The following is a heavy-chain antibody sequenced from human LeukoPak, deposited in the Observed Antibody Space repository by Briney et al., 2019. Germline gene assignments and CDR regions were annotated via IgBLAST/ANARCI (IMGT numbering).Heavy chain of an antibody. CDR1: GFTFSNYW. Sequence: GGSLRLSCAASGFTFSNYWMSWVRQAPGKGLEWVAHINKDGSEIYYVDSVKGRFTISRDNAKSSLSLQMNSLRAEDTAVYYCARDVSNYGDYADYWGQGTLVTVSS. D-gene: IGHD4-17*01. J-gene: IGHJ4*02. V-gene: IGHV3-7*01. CDR3: ARDVSNYGDYADY. CDR2: INKDGSEI.